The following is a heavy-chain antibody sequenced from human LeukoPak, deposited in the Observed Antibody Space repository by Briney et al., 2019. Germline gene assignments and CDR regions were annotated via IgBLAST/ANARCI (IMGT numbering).Heavy chain of an antibody. Sequence: PGRSLRLSCAASGFTFSSYAMHWVRQAPGKGLEWVAVISYDGSNKYYADSVKGRFTISRDNSKNTLYLQMNSLRAEDTAVYYCARDMAAAGLYYYGMDVWGQGTTVTVSS. D-gene: IGHD6-13*01. CDR3: ARDMAAAGLYYYGMDV. V-gene: IGHV3-30*04. CDR2: ISYDGSNK. J-gene: IGHJ6*02. CDR1: GFTFSSYA.